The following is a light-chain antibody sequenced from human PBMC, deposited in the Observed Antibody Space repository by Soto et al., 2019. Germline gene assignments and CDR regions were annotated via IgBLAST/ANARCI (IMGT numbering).Light chain of an antibody. Sequence: QSALTQPPSASGSPGQSVTISCTGTSSDIGAYNYVSWYQQYPGKAPKLMIFEVSKRPSGVPDRFSGSKSGNTASLTVSGLQAEYEADYYCCSYAGSNNLIFGTGTKVTVL. J-gene: IGLJ1*01. CDR3: CSYAGSNNLI. CDR2: EVS. CDR1: SSDIGAYNY. V-gene: IGLV2-8*01.